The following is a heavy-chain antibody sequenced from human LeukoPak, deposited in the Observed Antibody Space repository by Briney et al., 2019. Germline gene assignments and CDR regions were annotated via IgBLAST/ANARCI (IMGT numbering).Heavy chain of an antibody. CDR3: AGGYTAIDAFDI. D-gene: IGHD5-18*01. Sequence: PSETLSLTCTVSGGSISSYYWSWIRQPPGKGLEWIGYIYYSGSTNYNPSLKSRVTISVDTSKNQFSLKLSSVTAADTAVYYCAGGYTAIDAFDIWGQGTMVTVSS. CDR2: IYYSGST. J-gene: IGHJ3*02. CDR1: GGSISSYY. V-gene: IGHV4-59*08.